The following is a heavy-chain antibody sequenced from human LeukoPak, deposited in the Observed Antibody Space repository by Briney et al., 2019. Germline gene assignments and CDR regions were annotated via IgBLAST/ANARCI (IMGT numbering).Heavy chain of an antibody. D-gene: IGHD6-19*01. V-gene: IGHV3-23*01. J-gene: IGHJ3*02. Sequence: GGSLRLSCAASGFTFSSYAMSWVRQAPGKGLEWVSAISGSGGSTYYADSVKGRFTISRDNSKNTLYLQLNSLRAEDTAVYYCAKDTPYSSGWYGDAFDIWGQGTMVTVSS. CDR1: GFTFSSYA. CDR2: ISGSGGST. CDR3: AKDTPYSSGWYGDAFDI.